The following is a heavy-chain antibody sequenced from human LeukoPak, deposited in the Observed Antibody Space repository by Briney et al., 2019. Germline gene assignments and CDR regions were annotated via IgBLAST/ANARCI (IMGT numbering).Heavy chain of an antibody. CDR3: ATDFRWGYCSSTSCSPPGY. J-gene: IGHJ4*02. CDR1: GYTLTELS. D-gene: IGHD2-2*01. Sequence: ASVKVSCKVSGYTLTELSMHWVRQAPGKGLEWMGGFDPEDGETIYAQKFQGRVTMTKDTSTDTAYMELSSLRSEDTAVYYCATDFRWGYCSSTSCSPPGYWGQGTLVTVSS. V-gene: IGHV1-24*01. CDR2: FDPEDGET.